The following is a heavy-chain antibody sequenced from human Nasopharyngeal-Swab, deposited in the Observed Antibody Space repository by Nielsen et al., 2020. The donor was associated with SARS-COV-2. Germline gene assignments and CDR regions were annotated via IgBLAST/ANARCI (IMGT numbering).Heavy chain of an antibody. CDR1: GGSISSSSYY. CDR3: VRGKRDEATFYFSYFMDV. CDR2: IYYSGST. J-gene: IGHJ6*03. V-gene: IGHV4-39*07. Sequence: GSLRLSCTVSGGSISSSSYYWGWIRQPPGKGLEWIGSIYYSGSTYYNPPLKSRVTISIDTSKNQFSLKMTSMTAADTALYYCVRGKRDEATFYFSYFMDVWAKGTTVTVSS. D-gene: IGHD1-26*01.